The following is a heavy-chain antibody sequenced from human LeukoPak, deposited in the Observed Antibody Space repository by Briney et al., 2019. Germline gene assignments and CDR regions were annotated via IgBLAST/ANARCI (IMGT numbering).Heavy chain of an antibody. CDR1: GGSISTSNYY. CDR2: IFYSGST. CDR3: ARGVTPDY. Sequence: SETLSLTCTVSGGSISTSNYYWGWIRQPPGKGLEWIGNIFYSGSTYYSPSLKSRVTISVDTSKNQFSLKLSSVTAADTAVYYCARGVTPDYWGQGTLVTVSS. D-gene: IGHD2-21*02. V-gene: IGHV4-39*07. J-gene: IGHJ4*02.